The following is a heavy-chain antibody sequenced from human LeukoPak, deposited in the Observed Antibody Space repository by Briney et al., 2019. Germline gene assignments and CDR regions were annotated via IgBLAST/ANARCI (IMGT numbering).Heavy chain of an antibody. CDR2: IIPIFGTA. Sequence: SVKVSCKASGGTFSSYAISWVRQAPGQGLEWMGRIIPIFGTANYAQKFQGRVTITTDESTSTAYMEPSSLRSEDTAVYYCASEYYYDSSGYYDNYMDVWGKGTTVTVSS. CDR1: GGTFSSYA. CDR3: ASEYYYDSSGYYDNYMDV. D-gene: IGHD3-22*01. J-gene: IGHJ6*03. V-gene: IGHV1-69*05.